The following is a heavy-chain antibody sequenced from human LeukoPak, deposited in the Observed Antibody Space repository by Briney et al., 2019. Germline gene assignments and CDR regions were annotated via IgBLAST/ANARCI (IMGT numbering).Heavy chain of an antibody. CDR2: ISWNSGSI. CDR1: GFTFDDYA. J-gene: IGHJ5*02. V-gene: IGHV3-9*01. CDR3: ARAVRIFGVVTPFDP. D-gene: IGHD3-3*01. Sequence: GGSLRLSCAASGFTFDDYAMHWVRQAPGKGLEWVSGISWNSGSIGYADSVKGRFTISRDNAKNSLYLQMNSLRAEDTAVYYCARAVRIFGVVTPFDPWGQGTLVTVSS.